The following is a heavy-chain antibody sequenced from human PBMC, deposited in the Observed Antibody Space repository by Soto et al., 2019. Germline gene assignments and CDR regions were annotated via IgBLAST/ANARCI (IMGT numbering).Heavy chain of an antibody. CDR2: IYYSGGT. CDR3: ARLGGTGTRT. V-gene: IGHV4-59*01. Sequence: SETLSLTCTVSGGSISSYYWSWIRQPPGKGLEWIGYIYYSGGTNYNPSLKSRVTISVDTSKNQFSLKLSSVTAADTAVYYCARLGGTGTRTWGQGTLVTVSS. CDR1: GGSISSYY. J-gene: IGHJ5*02. D-gene: IGHD1-7*01.